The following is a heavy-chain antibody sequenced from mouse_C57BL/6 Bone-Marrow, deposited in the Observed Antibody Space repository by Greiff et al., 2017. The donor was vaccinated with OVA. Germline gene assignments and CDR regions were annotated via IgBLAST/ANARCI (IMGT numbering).Heavy chain of an antibody. D-gene: IGHD2-3*01. CDR1: GYTFTSYW. CDR2: IDPSDSET. V-gene: IGHV1-52*01. J-gene: IGHJ3*01. CDR3: ARWDGYYGFAY. Sequence: QVQLQQPGAELVRPGSSVKLSCKASGYTFTSYWMHWVKQRPIQGLEWIGNIDPSDSETHYTQKFKDKATLTVDKSSSTTYMQLSSLTSEDSAVYYCARWDGYYGFAYWGQGTLVTVSA.